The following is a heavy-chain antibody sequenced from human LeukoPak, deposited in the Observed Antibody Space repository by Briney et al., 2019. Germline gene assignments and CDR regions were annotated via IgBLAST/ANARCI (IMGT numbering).Heavy chain of an antibody. D-gene: IGHD6-13*01. CDR3: ARDHLSSSWDFDY. J-gene: IGHJ4*02. CDR1: GGSFSGYY. Sequence: ASETLSLTCAVYGGSFSGYYWSWIRQPPGKGLEWIGEINHSGSTNYNPSLKSRVTISVDTSKNQFSLKLSSVTAADTAVYYCARDHLSSSWDFDYWGQGTLVTVSS. V-gene: IGHV4-34*01. CDR2: INHSGST.